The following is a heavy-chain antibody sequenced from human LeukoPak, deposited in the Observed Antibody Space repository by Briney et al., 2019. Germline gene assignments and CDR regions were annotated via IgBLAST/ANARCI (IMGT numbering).Heavy chain of an antibody. CDR2: ISSSSSTI. CDR1: GFTFSSYS. Sequence: GGSLRLSCAASGFTFSSYSVNWVRQAPGKGLEWVSYISSSSSTIYYADSVKGRFTISRDNAKNSLYLQMNSLRAEDTAVYYCARERGYSGYALDYWGQGTLVTVSS. D-gene: IGHD5-12*01. V-gene: IGHV3-48*01. CDR3: ARERGYSGYALDY. J-gene: IGHJ4*02.